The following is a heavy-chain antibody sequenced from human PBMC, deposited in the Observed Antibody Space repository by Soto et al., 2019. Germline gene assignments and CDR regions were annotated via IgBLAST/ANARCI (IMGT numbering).Heavy chain of an antibody. Sequence: SETLSLTCTVSGGSVSHGGYYWSWIRQRPGKGLEWIGYIYNSGSTYYNPSLKSRVTISVDTSKNQFFLKLISVTAADTAVYYCARDVPVPPATPNNWFAPWGQGTLVTVSS. CDR1: GGSVSHGGYY. CDR2: IYNSGST. D-gene: IGHD2-2*01. CDR3: ARDVPVPPATPNNWFAP. V-gene: IGHV4-31*03. J-gene: IGHJ5*02.